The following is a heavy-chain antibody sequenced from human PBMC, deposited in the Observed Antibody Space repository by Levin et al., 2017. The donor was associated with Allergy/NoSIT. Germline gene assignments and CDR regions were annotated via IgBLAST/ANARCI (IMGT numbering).Heavy chain of an antibody. CDR1: GFSFTNYW. D-gene: IGHD3-3*01. Sequence: GGSLRLSCAPSGFSFTNYWMRWIRQAPGKGLEWVASVSQDGNEKYYVDSVKGRFTISRDNAKNSLYLQMNSLRAEDTAVYYCSMAITVSGAVAYMDVWGKGTTVTVSS. J-gene: IGHJ6*03. CDR2: VSQDGNEK. CDR3: SMAITVSGAVAYMDV. V-gene: IGHV3-7*03.